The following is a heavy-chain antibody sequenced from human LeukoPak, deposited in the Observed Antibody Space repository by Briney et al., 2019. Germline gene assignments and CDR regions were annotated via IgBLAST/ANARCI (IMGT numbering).Heavy chain of an antibody. D-gene: IGHD2-2*01. CDR2: INHSGST. V-gene: IGHV4-34*01. Sequence: PSETLSLTCAVYGGSFSGYYWSWIRQPPGKGLEWIGEINHSGSTNYNPSLKSRVTISVDTSKSQFSLKLSSVTAADTAVYYCARANCSSASCYLDYWGQGTLVTVSS. CDR3: ARANCSSASCYLDY. J-gene: IGHJ4*02. CDR1: GGSFSGYY.